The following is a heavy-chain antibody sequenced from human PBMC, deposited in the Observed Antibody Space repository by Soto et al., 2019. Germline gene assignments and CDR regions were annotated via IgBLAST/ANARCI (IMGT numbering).Heavy chain of an antibody. D-gene: IGHD2-2*01. J-gene: IGHJ6*03. CDR3: ARGPAAQYYYYYYMDV. Sequence: GASVKVSCKASGGTFSSYAISWVRQAPGQGLEWMGGIIPIFGTANYAQKFQGRVTMTADDSTSTAYMELSSLRSEDTAVYYCARGPAAQYYYYYYMDVWGKGTTVTVSS. CDR2: IIPIFGTA. CDR1: GGTFSSYA. V-gene: IGHV1-69*13.